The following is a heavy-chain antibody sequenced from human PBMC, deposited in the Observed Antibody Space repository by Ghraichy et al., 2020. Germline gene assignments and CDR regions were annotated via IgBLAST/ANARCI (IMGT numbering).Heavy chain of an antibody. CDR2: IYSGGST. J-gene: IGHJ3*02. Sequence: LSLTCAASGFTVSSNYMSWVRQAPGKGLEWVSVIYSGGSTYYADSVKGRFTISRDNSKNTLYLQMNSLRAEDTAVYYCGTGYSSSWFNAFDIWGQGTMVTVSS. D-gene: IGHD6-13*01. CDR3: GTGYSSSWFNAFDI. V-gene: IGHV3-66*01. CDR1: GFTVSSNY.